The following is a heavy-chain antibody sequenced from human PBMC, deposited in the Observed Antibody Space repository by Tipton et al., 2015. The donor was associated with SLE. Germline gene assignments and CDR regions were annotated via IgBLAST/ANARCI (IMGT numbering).Heavy chain of an antibody. V-gene: IGHV1-2*02. J-gene: IGHJ6*02. D-gene: IGHD2-15*01. CDR3: AREVLAAPRHYGMDV. CDR1: GYTFTGYY. CDR2: INPNSGGT. Sequence: QLVQSGAEVKKPGASVRVSCLTSGYTFTGYYIHWVRQAPGQGLEWMGRINPNSGGTNYALKFEGRVTMTRDTSISTAYMELSSLRSDDTAVYYCAREVLAAPRHYGMDVWGQGTTVTVSS.